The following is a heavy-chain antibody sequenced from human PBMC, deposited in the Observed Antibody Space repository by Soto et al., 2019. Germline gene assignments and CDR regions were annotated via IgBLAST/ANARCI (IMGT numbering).Heavy chain of an antibody. CDR1: GFTFSSYA. D-gene: IGHD6-19*01. V-gene: IGHV3-23*01. CDR3: AKAGSSGWYRGGAFDI. CDR2: ISGSGGST. J-gene: IGHJ3*02. Sequence: GGSLRLSCAASGFTFSSYAMSWVRQAPGKGLEWVSAISGSGGSTYYADSVKGRFTISRDNSKNTLYLQMNSLRAEDTAVYYCAKAGSSGWYRGGAFDIWGQGTMVTVSS.